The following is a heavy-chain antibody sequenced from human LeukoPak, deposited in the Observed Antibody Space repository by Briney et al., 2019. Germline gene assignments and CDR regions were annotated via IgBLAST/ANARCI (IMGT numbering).Heavy chain of an antibody. D-gene: IGHD2-15*01. CDR3: AKARAAVVEAAINY. Sequence: GGSLRLSCAASGFNFSNYAMTWVRQAPGKGLEWVSTVNSNDRPYYADSVKGRFTISRDDSKNTLYLQMNTLRVEDTALYYCAKARAAVVEAAINYWGQGILVTVSP. CDR1: GFNFSNYA. CDR2: VNSNDRP. V-gene: IGHV3-23*01. J-gene: IGHJ4*02.